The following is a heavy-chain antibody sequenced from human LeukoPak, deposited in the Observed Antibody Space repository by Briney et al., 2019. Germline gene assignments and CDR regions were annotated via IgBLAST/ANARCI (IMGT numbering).Heavy chain of an antibody. V-gene: IGHV4-39*01. D-gene: IGHD6-19*01. CDR1: GVSIRSSSYY. CDR3: ARQVVAVAGTGYFDY. CDR2: IYYSGST. Sequence: SETLSLTCTVSGVSIRSSSYYWGWIRQPPGKGREWIGSIYYSGSTYYNASIKRRGTISVDTSKDQFSLKLNSVTAADTAVYFCARQVVAVAGTGYFDYWGQGTLVTVSS. J-gene: IGHJ4*02.